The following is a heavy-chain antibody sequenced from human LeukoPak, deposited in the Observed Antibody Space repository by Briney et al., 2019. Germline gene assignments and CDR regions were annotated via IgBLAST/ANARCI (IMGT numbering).Heavy chain of an antibody. V-gene: IGHV4-39*01. CDR3: ARLWSHSKTEDY. Sequence: SETLSLTCAVSGGSISRTSHYWGWIRQPPGKGLEWIGNIYHNGDTYYNPSLRSRVTISVDTSENQFSLNLRSVTAADTAVYYCARLWSHSKTEDYWGQGTVVTVSS. CDR2: IYHNGDT. CDR1: GGSISRTSHY. J-gene: IGHJ4*02. D-gene: IGHD3-16*01.